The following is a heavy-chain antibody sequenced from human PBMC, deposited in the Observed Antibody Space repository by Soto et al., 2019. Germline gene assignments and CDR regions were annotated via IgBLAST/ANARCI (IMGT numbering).Heavy chain of an antibody. V-gene: IGHV4-31*03. CDR3: ARGYSSGYYPLPDAFDI. J-gene: IGHJ3*02. CDR2: IYYSGST. D-gene: IGHD3-22*01. Sequence: SETLSLTCTFSGGSIISGGYYWSWIRQHPGKGLEWIGYIYYSGSTYYNPSLKSRVTISVDTSKNQFSLKLSSVTAADTAVYYCARGYSSGYYPLPDAFDIWGQGTMVTVSS. CDR1: GGSIISGGYY.